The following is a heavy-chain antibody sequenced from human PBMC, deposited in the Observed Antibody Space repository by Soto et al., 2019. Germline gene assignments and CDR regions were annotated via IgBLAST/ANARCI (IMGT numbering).Heavy chain of an antibody. CDR1: GFTFSNAW. Sequence: GGSLRLSCAASGFTFSNAWMNRVRQAPGKGLEWVGRIKSKTDGGTTDYAAPVKGRFTISRDDSKNTLYLQMNSLKTEDTAVYYCTTRSVTTQNIVVVTNDYWGQGTLVTVSS. CDR3: TTRSVTTQNIVVVTNDY. D-gene: IGHD2-21*02. CDR2: IKSKTDGGTT. J-gene: IGHJ4*02. V-gene: IGHV3-15*07.